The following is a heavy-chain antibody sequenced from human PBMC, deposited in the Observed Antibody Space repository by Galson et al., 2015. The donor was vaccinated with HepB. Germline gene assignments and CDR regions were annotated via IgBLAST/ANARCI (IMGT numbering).Heavy chain of an antibody. CDR3: ARDRNDFWSGYYLFDY. D-gene: IGHD3-3*01. J-gene: IGHJ4*02. V-gene: IGHV3-33*01. CDR2: IWFDGSNK. CDR1: GFTSSSYG. Sequence: SLRLSCAASGFTSSSYGMHWVRQAPGKGLEWVAVIWFDGSNKYYADSAKGRFTISRDNSKNTLYMQMNSLRAEDTAVYYCARDRNDFWSGYYLFDYWGQGTLVTVSS.